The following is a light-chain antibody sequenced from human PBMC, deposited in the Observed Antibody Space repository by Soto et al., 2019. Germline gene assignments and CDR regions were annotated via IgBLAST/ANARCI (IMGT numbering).Light chain of an antibody. CDR1: QSVSSSY. J-gene: IGKJ2*01. V-gene: IGKV3-20*01. CDR2: GAS. CDR3: KQYGSSPMYT. Sequence: EIVLTQSPGTLSLSPGERATLSCRASQSVSSSYLAWYQQKPGQAPRLLIYGASSSATGIPDRFSGSGSGTDFTLTISRLEPEDFAVDYCKQYGSSPMYTFGQGTKLEIK.